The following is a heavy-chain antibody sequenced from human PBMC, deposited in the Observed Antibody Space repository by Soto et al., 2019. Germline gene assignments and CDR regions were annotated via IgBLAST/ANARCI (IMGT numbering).Heavy chain of an antibody. CDR2: VGGSDDDK. CDR3: AKGATHCNGVWDPFDM. J-gene: IGHJ3*02. CDR1: GFTFSDYA. D-gene: IGHD2-8*01. V-gene: IGHV3-23*01. Sequence: EVQLLESGGGVVQPVGSLRLSCAASGFTFSDYAMSWVRQTPGKGLQWVSGVGGSDDDKHYADYVRGRFIVSRDNSKTALYLQMNSLRADDPARYYCAKGATHCNGVWDPFDMCGQGTEVTVSS.